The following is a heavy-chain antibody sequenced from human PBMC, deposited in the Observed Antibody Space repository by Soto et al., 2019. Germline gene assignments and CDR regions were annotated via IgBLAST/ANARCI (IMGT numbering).Heavy chain of an antibody. CDR1: GGSISSGGYY. Sequence: QVQLQESGPGLVKPSQTLSLTCTVSGGSISSGGYYWSWIRQHPGKGLEWIGYIYYSTYYNPSLTSRVTISVDTSKIQFSLKLSSVTAADTAVYYCARDYRASYPAYYYYGMDVWCQGTTVTVSS. D-gene: IGHD3-16*02. CDR3: ARDYRASYPAYYYYGMDV. J-gene: IGHJ6*02. CDR2: IYYST. V-gene: IGHV4-31*03.